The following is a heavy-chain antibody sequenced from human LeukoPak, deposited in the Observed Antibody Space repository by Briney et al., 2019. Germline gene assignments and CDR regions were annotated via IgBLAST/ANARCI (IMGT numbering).Heavy chain of an antibody. J-gene: IGHJ4*02. CDR3: AGDYYDRRFDY. D-gene: IGHD3-22*01. CDR2: IYNSGST. CDR1: GGSISTYY. V-gene: IGHV4-59*01. Sequence: SETLSLTCTVSGGSISTYYWSWIRQPPGKGLEWIGYIYNSGSTNYNPSLKSRVTISVDTSKNQISPKLSSVTAADTAVYYCAGDYYDRRFDYWGQGTLVTVSS.